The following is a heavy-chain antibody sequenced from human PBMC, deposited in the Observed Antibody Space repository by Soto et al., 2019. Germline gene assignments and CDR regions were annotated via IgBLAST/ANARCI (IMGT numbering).Heavy chain of an antibody. CDR2: LGGAGAR. CDR3: TRASFGVGMDL. CDR1: GFTYRSYD. V-gene: IGHV3-13*01. J-gene: IGHJ6*02. D-gene: IGHD3-10*01. Sequence: PVGSLRLSCAAFGFTYRSYDMHWVRQVAGKGLEWVSSLGGAGAREYAESVKGRFVISRDNANSLYLQMDSLIAGDTAIYYCTRASFGVGMDLWGQGTPVTVSS.